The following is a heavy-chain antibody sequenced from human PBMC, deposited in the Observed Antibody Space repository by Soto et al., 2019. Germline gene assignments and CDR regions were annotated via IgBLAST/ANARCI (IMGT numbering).Heavy chain of an antibody. CDR2: ISYDGSNK. J-gene: IGHJ4*02. CDR1: GFTFSSSG. V-gene: IGHV3-30*18. Sequence: QVQLVESGGGVVQPGRSLRLSCAASGFTFSSSGMHWVRQAPGKGLEWVAVISYDGSNKYYADSVKGRFTISRDNSKNTLYLQMNSLRAEDTAVYYCAKNHPGFDYWGQGTLVTVSS. CDR3: AKNHPGFDY. D-gene: IGHD3-10*01.